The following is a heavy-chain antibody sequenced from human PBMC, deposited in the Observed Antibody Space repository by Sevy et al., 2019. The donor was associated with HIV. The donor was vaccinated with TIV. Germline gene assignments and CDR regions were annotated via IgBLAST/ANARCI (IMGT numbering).Heavy chain of an antibody. Sequence: GGSLRLSCAASGFTFSSYAMSWVRQPPGKGLEWVSAISGSGGSTYYADSVKGRFTISRDNSKNTLYLQMNSLRAEDTAVYYCARTGLTPPLYYYYGMDVWGQGTTVTVSS. CDR3: ARTGLTPPLYYYYGMDV. D-gene: IGHD3-9*01. J-gene: IGHJ6*02. V-gene: IGHV3-23*01. CDR2: ISGSGGST. CDR1: GFTFSSYA.